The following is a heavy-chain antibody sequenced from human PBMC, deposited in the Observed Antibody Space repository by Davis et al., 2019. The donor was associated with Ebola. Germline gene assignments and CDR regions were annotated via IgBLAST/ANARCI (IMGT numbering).Heavy chain of an antibody. CDR2: IWYDGSNK. J-gene: IGHJ6*02. D-gene: IGHD1-26*01. V-gene: IGHV3-33*06. CDR3: AKTGGSYYYYGMDV. Sequence: GGSLRLSCAASGFTFSSYGMHWVRQAPGKGLEWVAVIWYDGSNKYYADSVKGRFTISRDNSKNTLYLQMNSLRAEDTAVYYCAKTGGSYYYYGMDVWGQGTTVTVSS. CDR1: GFTFSSYG.